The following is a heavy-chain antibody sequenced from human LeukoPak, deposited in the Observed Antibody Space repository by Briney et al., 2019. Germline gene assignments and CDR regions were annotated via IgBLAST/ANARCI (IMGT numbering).Heavy chain of an antibody. V-gene: IGHV4-34*01. CDR1: GGSFFGYH. D-gene: IGHD4-23*01. J-gene: IGHJ4*02. CDR3: ARDPTTVITIPYYFDD. CDR2: INHRGIT. Sequence: PSEALSLTCAVSGGSFFGYHWNWVRQVPAKGLEWIGEINHRGITNYNPSLKSRVTISVDKSKNQFSLRLRSVTAADTAIYYCARDPTTVITIPYYFDDWGQGTLVTVSS.